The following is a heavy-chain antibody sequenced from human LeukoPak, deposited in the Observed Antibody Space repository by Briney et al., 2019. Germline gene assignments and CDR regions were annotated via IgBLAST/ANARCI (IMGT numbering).Heavy chain of an antibody. CDR1: GYTLTELS. D-gene: IGHD3-22*01. J-gene: IGHJ4*02. CDR3: ATARYADDSSGYYGD. CDR2: FDPEDGET. V-gene: IGHV1-24*01. Sequence: ASVKVSCKVSGYTLTELSMHWVRQAPGKGLEWMGGFDPEDGETIYAQKFQGRVTMTEDTSTGTAYMELSSLRSEDTAVYYCATARYADDSSGYYGDWGQGTLVTVSS.